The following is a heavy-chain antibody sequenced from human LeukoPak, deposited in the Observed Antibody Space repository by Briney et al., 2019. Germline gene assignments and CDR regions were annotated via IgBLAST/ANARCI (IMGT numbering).Heavy chain of an antibody. CDR1: GGSISSGSYY. CDR3: ARYRGLLYYYDSSGYLFDY. V-gene: IGHV4-61*02. Sequence: PSQTLSLTCTVSGGSISSGSYYWSWIRQPAGKGLEWIVRIYTSGSTNYNPSLKSRVTISVDTSKNQFSLKLSSVTAADTAVYYCARYRGLLYYYDSSGYLFDYWGQGTLVTVSS. J-gene: IGHJ4*02. CDR2: IYTSGST. D-gene: IGHD3-22*01.